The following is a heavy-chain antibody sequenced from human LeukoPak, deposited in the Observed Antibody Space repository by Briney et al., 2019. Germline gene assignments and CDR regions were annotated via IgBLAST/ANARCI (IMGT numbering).Heavy chain of an antibody. V-gene: IGHV4-59*07. CDR3: ARVGRGDHTWGSYSFDS. D-gene: IGHD3-16*01. Sequence: PSDTLSLPCTLSGDSTNSYYWSWIRQSPGKGLEWIGYISYSGDTVDNPSLNSRVTISINTSKNQSSLKLSSVTAADTAVYYCARVGRGDHTWGSYSFDSWGQGTLVTVSS. CDR1: GDSTNSYY. CDR2: ISYSGDT. J-gene: IGHJ4*02.